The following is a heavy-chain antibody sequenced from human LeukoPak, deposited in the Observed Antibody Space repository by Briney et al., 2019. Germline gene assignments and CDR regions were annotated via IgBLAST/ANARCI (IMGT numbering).Heavy chain of an antibody. Sequence: GGSLRLSCAASGFTFSDYGMSWVRQAPGKGLEWVAAISRSGDVTFHADSVRGRFSISRDNSKDTLYVQMNSLRAEDTAVYYCPKELRSGGVVTNFDYWGQGTLVTVSS. CDR2: ISRSGDVT. CDR3: PKELRSGGVVTNFDY. J-gene: IGHJ4*02. V-gene: IGHV3-23*01. D-gene: IGHD3-22*01. CDR1: GFTFSDYG.